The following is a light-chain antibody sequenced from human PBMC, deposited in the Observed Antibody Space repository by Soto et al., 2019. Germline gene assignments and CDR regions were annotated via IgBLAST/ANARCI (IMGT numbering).Light chain of an antibody. CDR2: DAS. Sequence: DIQMTQSPSSLSASVGDRVTITCRASLPISNYLAWYQQKPGKAPKLLIYDASSLESGVPSRFSGSGSGTEFTLTISSLQPDDFATYYCQQYNSYWTCGQGTKGDIK. CDR3: QQYNSYWT. CDR1: LPISNY. J-gene: IGKJ1*01. V-gene: IGKV1-5*01.